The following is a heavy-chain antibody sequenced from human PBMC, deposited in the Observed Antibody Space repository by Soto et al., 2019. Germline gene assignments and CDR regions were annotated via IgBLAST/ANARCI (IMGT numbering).Heavy chain of an antibody. CDR2: ITSKSTYI. Sequence: EVQLVESGGGLVKPGGSLRLSCAASGFTFRDYSLNWVRQAPGKGLEWVSSITSKSTYIYYADSVKGRFTISRDNAKSSLYLQMDSLRADDTAVYFCARSGVAALDSWGQGTLVTVS. CDR3: ARSGVAALDS. CDR1: GFTFRDYS. V-gene: IGHV3-21*06. D-gene: IGHD2-8*01. J-gene: IGHJ5*01.